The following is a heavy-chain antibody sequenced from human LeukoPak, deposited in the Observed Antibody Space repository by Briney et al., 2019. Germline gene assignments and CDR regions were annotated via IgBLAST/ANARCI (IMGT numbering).Heavy chain of an antibody. D-gene: IGHD5-24*01. CDR3: ARPTRDGYNEWRLGY. CDR1: GGTFSSYA. J-gene: IGHJ4*02. CDR2: IIPIFGTA. Sequence: SVKVSCKASGGTFSSYAISWVRQAPGQGLEWMGGIIPIFGTANYAQKFQGRVTITADKSTSTAYMELSSLRSEDTAVYYCARPTRDGYNEWRLGYWGQGTLVTVSS. V-gene: IGHV1-69*06.